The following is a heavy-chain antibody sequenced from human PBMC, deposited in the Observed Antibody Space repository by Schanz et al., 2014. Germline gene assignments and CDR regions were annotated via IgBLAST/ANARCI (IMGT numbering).Heavy chain of an antibody. J-gene: IGHJ6*03. CDR3: ARDAVALVPEYFMDV. D-gene: IGHD2-15*01. Sequence: VQLVESGGGLVKPGGSLRLSCAASGFTFSTYYMNWVRQAPGKGLEWVAFISYDGSNKYYADSVRGRFTMSRDNSMNTLHLQMDGLRVEDTAVYYCARDAVALVPEYFMDVWGKGTPVTVSS. CDR2: ISYDGSNK. V-gene: IGHV3-30-3*01. CDR1: GFTFSTYY.